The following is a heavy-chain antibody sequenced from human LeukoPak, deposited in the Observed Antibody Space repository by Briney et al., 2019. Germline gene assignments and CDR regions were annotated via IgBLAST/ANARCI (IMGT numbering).Heavy chain of an antibody. CDR1: GGSFSGYY. CDR2: INHSGST. D-gene: IGHD3-9*01. Sequence: PSETLSLTCAAYGGSFSGYYWSWIRQPPGKGLEWIGEINHSGSTNYNPSLKSRVTISVDTSKNQFSLKLSSVTAADTAVYYCARGWLVSYWGQGTLVTVSS. J-gene: IGHJ4*02. V-gene: IGHV4-34*01. CDR3: ARGWLVSY.